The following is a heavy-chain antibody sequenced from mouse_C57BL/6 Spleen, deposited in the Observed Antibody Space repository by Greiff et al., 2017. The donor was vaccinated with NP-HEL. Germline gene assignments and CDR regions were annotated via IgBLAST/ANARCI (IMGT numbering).Heavy chain of an antibody. CDR1: GYTFTDYY. CDR2: INPNNGGT. CDR3: ARSGGFAY. Sequence: VQLQQSGPELVKPGASVKISCKASGYTFTDYYMNWVKQSHGKSLEWIGDINPNNGGTSYNQKFKGKATLTVDKSSSTAYMELRSLTSGDSAVYYCARSGGFAYWGQGTLVTVSA. V-gene: IGHV1-26*01. J-gene: IGHJ3*01.